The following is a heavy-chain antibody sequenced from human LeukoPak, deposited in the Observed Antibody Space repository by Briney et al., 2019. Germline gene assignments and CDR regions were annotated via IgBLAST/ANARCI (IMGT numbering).Heavy chain of an antibody. Sequence: LAGGSLRLSCAASGFTFSSYAMSWVRQAPGKGLEWVSAISGSGGSTYYADSVKGRFTISRDNSKNSLYLQMNSLRAEDTAVYYCARVVAHPGIYYMDVWGKGTTVTVSS. J-gene: IGHJ6*03. V-gene: IGHV3-23*01. CDR1: GFTFSSYA. D-gene: IGHD2-15*01. CDR3: ARVVAHPGIYYMDV. CDR2: ISGSGGST.